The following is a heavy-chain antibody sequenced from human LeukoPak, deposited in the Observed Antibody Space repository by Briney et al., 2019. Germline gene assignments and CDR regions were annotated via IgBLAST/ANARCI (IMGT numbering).Heavy chain of an antibody. CDR3: ARAGGGATCYFDY. CDR2: IYSGGST. D-gene: IGHD1-26*01. CDR1: GFTVSSSY. Sequence: GVSLRLSCAASGFTVSSSYMSWVRQAPGKGLEWVSVIYSGGSTYYADSVKGRFTISRDNSKNTLYLQMNSLRAEDTAVYYCARAGGGATCYFDYWGQGTLVTVSS. V-gene: IGHV3-53*01. J-gene: IGHJ4*02.